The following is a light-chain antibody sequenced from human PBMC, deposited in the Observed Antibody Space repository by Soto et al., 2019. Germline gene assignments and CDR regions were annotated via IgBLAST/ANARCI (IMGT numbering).Light chain of an antibody. J-gene: IGKJ1*01. V-gene: IGKV3-20*01. CDR3: HQYASSPRT. Sequence: EIVLTQSPATPSLSPGERATLSCRASQSVGRDFVAWYQQKPGQAPRFLIYGASSRATGIPDRFSGSGSGTDFTLTISRLEPEDFAVYYCHQYASSPRTFGQGTKVEI. CDR2: GAS. CDR1: QSVGRDF.